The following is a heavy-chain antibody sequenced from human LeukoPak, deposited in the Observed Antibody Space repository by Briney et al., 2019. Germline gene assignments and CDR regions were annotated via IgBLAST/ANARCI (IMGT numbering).Heavy chain of an antibody. CDR2: IYYSGST. CDR1: GGSISSSSYY. J-gene: IGHJ5*02. D-gene: IGHD2-15*01. Sequence: SETQSLTCTLSGGSISSSSYYWGWIRKPPGKGLERIGSIYYSGSTYYNPSLKSRVTISVDTSKNQFSLKLTSVTAADTAVYYCARPVAARLGWFDRWGQGTLVTVSS. CDR3: ARPVAARLGWFDR. V-gene: IGHV4-39*01.